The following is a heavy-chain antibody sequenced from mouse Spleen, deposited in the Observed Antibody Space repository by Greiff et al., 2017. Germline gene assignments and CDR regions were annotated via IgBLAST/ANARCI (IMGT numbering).Heavy chain of an antibody. V-gene: IGHV5-12*01. Sequence: EVKLMESGGGLVQPGRSLKLSCAASGFTFSDYYMYWVRQTPEKRLELVAYISNGGGSTYYPDTVKSRFTISRDNAKNTLYLQMSRLKSEDTAMYYCARFYYYGSRNAMDYWGQGTSVTVSS. D-gene: IGHD1-1*01. CDR2: ISNGGGST. J-gene: IGHJ4*01. CDR1: GFTFSDYY. CDR3: ARFYYYGSRNAMDY.